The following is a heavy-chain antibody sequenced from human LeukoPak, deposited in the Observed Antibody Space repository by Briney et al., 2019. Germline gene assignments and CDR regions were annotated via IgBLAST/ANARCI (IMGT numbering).Heavy chain of an antibody. CDR2: IYTSGST. D-gene: IGHD5-18*01. V-gene: IGHV4-4*07. CDR3: ARGRGYSYGYDYYYYGMDV. Sequence: SETLSLTCTVSGGSISSYYWSWIRQPAGKGLEWIERIYTSGSTNYNPSLKSRVTMSVDTSKNQFSLKLSSVTAADTAVYYCARGRGYSYGYDYYYYGMDVWGQGTTVTVSS. J-gene: IGHJ6*02. CDR1: GGSISSYY.